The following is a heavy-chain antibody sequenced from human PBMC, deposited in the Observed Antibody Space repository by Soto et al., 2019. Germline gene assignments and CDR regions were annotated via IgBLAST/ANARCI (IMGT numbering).Heavy chain of an antibody. CDR2: ITSRGTDI. Sequence: SLRLSCAASRFFFGDYAFHWVRQAPGKGLEWVAGITSRGTDIAYADSVKGRFIISRDNAMNVLHLHMNSLRPEDTAVYYCAKSMDSYLVGGLPDYWSQGTQVTVSS. CDR1: RFFFGDYA. J-gene: IGHJ4*02. D-gene: IGHD2-15*01. CDR3: AKSMDSYLVGGLPDY. V-gene: IGHV3-9*01.